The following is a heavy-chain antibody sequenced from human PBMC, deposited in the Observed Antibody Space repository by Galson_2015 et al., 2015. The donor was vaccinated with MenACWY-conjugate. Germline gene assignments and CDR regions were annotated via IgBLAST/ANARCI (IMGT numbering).Heavy chain of an antibody. J-gene: IGHJ4*02. CDR3: ARIEFITTWAHFDY. CDR2: IFSNDEK. CDR1: GFSLSNPRMS. V-gene: IGHV2-26*01. D-gene: IGHD3-22*01. Sequence: PALVKPTPTLTLTRTVSGFSLSNPRMSVSWIRQPPGKALEWLAHIFSNDEKSYNKSLKNRLTISRDTSKSQVVLIMTNMDPVDTATYYCARIEFITTWAHFDYWGQGTLVTVSS.